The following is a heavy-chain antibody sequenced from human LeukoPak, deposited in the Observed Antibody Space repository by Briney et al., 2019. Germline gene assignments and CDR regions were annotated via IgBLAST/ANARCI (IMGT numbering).Heavy chain of an antibody. CDR1: RFTFSSYW. V-gene: IGHV3-7*01. CDR3: ARDELYGSGSYPGY. J-gene: IGHJ4*02. Sequence: GGSLRLSCAASRFTFSSYWMSWARQAPGKGLEWVANIKQDGSEKYYVDSVKGRFTISRDNAKNSLYLQMNSLRAEDTAVYYCARDELYGSGSYPGYWGQGTLVTVSS. CDR2: IKQDGSEK. D-gene: IGHD3-10*01.